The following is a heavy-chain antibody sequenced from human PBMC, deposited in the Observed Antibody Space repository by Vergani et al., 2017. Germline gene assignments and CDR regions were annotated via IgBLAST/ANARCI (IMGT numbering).Heavy chain of an antibody. Sequence: EVQLVQSGAEVKKPGESLKISCKGSGYSFTSYWIGWVRQMPGKGLEWMGIIYPGDSDTRYSPSFQGQVTISADKSISTAYLQWSSLKASDTAMYYCAGLPDIVVVPAVPLSYGMDVWGQGTTVTVSS. CDR2: IYPGDSDT. J-gene: IGHJ6*02. CDR1: GYSFTSYW. CDR3: AGLPDIVVVPAVPLSYGMDV. V-gene: IGHV5-51*03. D-gene: IGHD2-2*01.